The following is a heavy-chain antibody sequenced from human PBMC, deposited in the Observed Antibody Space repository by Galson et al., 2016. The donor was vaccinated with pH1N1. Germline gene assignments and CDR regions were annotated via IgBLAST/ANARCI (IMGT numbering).Heavy chain of an antibody. V-gene: IGHV4-4*02. CDR3: ARDVDFGELGKWFDP. D-gene: IGHD3-10*01. CDR2: IYQTETT. J-gene: IGHJ5*02. CDR1: GGSIRSSNW. Sequence: LSLTCAVSGGSIRSSNWWSWVRQPPGKGLEWIGEIYQTETTKYNPSLKSRVTLSLDKSKNQFSLKLTSVTAADTAVYYCARDVDFGELGKWFDPWGQGTLVTVSS.